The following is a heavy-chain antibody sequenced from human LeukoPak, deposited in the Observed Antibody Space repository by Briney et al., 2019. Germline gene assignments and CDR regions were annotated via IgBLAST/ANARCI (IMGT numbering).Heavy chain of an antibody. D-gene: IGHD6-13*01. CDR3: ARLGYSSSWTHFDY. V-gene: IGHV6-1*01. Sequence: SQTLSLTCAISGDSVSSNSAAWNWIRQSPSRGLEWLGRTYYRSKWYNDYAVSVKSRITINPDTSKNQISLQLNSVTPEDTAVYYCARLGYSSSWTHFDYWGQGTLVTVSS. CDR1: GDSVSSNSAA. J-gene: IGHJ4*02. CDR2: TYYRSKWYN.